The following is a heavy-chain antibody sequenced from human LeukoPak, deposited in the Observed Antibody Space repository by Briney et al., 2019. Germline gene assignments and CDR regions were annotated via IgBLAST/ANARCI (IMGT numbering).Heavy chain of an antibody. V-gene: IGHV3-13*01. CDR2: IGTAGDT. J-gene: IGHJ6*02. CDR3: ARDASGYKTLTYYHGMDV. Sequence: GGSLRLSCAASGFTFSSYDMHWVRQATGKGLEWVSAIGTAGDTCYPDSVKGRFTISRDNSKKTLYLQMNSPRATDTAVYYCARDASGYKTLTYYHGMDVWGQGTTVTVSS. D-gene: IGHD3-22*01. CDR1: GFTFSSYD.